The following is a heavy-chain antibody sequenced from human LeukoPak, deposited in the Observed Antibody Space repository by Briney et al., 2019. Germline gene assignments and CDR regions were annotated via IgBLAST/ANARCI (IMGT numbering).Heavy chain of an antibody. CDR1: GGSISSNY. V-gene: IGHV4-59*01. D-gene: IGHD2-15*01. J-gene: IGHJ1*01. CDR2: ISYSGDT. Sequence: SETLSLTCTVSGGSISSNYWNWIRQPPGKGLEWIGYISYSGDTNYNPSLKSRVTISADTSKNQFSLKLTSVTAADTAVYYCARSGSGHGEFFQYWGQGTLVTVSS. CDR3: ARSGSGHGEFFQY.